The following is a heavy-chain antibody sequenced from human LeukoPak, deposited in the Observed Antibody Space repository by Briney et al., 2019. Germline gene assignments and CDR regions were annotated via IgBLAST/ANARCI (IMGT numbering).Heavy chain of an antibody. CDR1: GFTFSSYA. CDR3: AKDVAGGEYSYGYLTDY. J-gene: IGHJ4*02. Sequence: GGSLRLSCAASGFTFSSYAMSWVRQAPGKGLEWVSSISGSGTYAYYADSVKGRFTISRDNSKNMLYLQMNSLRAEDTAVYYCAKDVAGGEYSYGYLTDYWGQGTLVTVSS. CDR2: ISGSGTYA. V-gene: IGHV3-23*01. D-gene: IGHD5-18*01.